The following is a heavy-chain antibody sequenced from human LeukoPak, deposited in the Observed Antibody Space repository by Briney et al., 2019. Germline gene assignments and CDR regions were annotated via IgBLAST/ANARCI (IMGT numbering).Heavy chain of an antibody. CDR3: ATDYYDSSGYYFDY. J-gene: IGHJ4*02. CDR2: IYNSGST. D-gene: IGHD3-22*01. Sequence: SETLSLTCTVSGGSISSYYWSWIRRPPGKGLEWIGYIYNSGSTNYNPSLKSRVTISVDTSKNQFSLKLSSVTAADTAVYYCATDYYDSSGYYFDYWGQGTLVSVSS. CDR1: GGSISSYY. V-gene: IGHV4-59*08.